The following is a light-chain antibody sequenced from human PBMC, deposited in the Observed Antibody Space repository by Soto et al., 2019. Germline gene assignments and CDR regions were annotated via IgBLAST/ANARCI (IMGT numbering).Light chain of an antibody. V-gene: IGKV3-15*01. CDR1: QSVRNG. Sequence: EVVMTQSPATLSVSPGERATLSCRSSQSVRNGLAWYQQKPGQPPRLLIYDASTRATGIPARFSGSGFGTEFTLTISSLQSEDFAGYYCQQYAIRPPVTFGQGTRLDIE. CDR3: QQYAIRPPVT. J-gene: IGKJ5*01. CDR2: DAS.